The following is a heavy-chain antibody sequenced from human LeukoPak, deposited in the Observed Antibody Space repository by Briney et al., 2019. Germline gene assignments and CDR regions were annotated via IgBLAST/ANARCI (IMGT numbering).Heavy chain of an antibody. Sequence: GGSLRLSCAASGFTFDDYGMSWVRHAPGKGLEWVSGINWNGGSTGYADSVKGRFTISRDNAKNSLYLQMNSLRAEDTALYYCATLGYCTNGVCDKSPWAFDYWGQGTLVTVSS. CDR1: GFTFDDYG. V-gene: IGHV3-20*04. J-gene: IGHJ4*02. D-gene: IGHD2-8*01. CDR3: ATLGYCTNGVCDKSPWAFDY. CDR2: INWNGGST.